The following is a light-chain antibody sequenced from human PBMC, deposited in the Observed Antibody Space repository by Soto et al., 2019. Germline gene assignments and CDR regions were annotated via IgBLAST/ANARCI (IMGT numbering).Light chain of an antibody. CDR3: QQLSSYPIT. CDR1: QGISRH. Sequence: EIQVTQSPSFLSASVGDRVTITCLASQGISRHLAWYQQKPGKAPEPLIYAASTLESGVPSRFSGSGSGTECTLTISSLQPEDVATYYCQQLSSYPITFGQGTRLEIK. J-gene: IGKJ5*01. CDR2: AAS. V-gene: IGKV1-9*01.